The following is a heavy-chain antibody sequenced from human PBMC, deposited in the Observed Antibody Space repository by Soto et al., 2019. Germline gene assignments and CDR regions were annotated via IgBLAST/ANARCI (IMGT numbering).Heavy chain of an antibody. Sequence: QVQLQESGPGLVKPSQTLSLTCTVSGGSISSGGYYWSWIRQHPGKGLEWIGYIYYSGSTYYNPSLKSRVTISVDTSKNRFSLKLSSVTAADTAVYYCARDRKVTMVRGVTYYYYYGMDVWGQGTTVTVSS. V-gene: IGHV4-31*03. D-gene: IGHD3-10*01. CDR2: IYYSGST. CDR1: GGSISSGGYY. J-gene: IGHJ6*02. CDR3: ARDRKVTMVRGVTYYYYYGMDV.